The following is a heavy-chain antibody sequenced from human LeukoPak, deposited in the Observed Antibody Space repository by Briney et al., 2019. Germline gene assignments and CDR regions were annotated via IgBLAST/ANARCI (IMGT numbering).Heavy chain of an antibody. Sequence: SETLSLTCTVSGDSINSGYHWSWIRQQPGKGLEWIGNIYYNGRTYYKTSLKSRIIISVDMSKNQISLQLSSVTAADTAVYYCARDQRGSPMDVWGKGTPVAVSS. CDR3: ARDQRGSPMDV. CDR2: IYYNGRT. V-gene: IGHV4-31*03. D-gene: IGHD1-26*01. CDR1: GDSINSGYH. J-gene: IGHJ6*03.